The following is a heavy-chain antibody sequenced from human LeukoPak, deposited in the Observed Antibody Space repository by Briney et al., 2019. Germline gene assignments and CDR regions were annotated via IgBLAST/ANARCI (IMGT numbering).Heavy chain of an antibody. CDR1: GYTFTSYG. D-gene: IGHD3-22*01. J-gene: IGHJ4*02. V-gene: IGHV1-18*01. CDR3: ARSETYYYDSSGYWRLDY. CDR2: ISAYNGNT. Sequence: ASVKVSCKASGYTFTSYGISWVRQAPGQGLEWMGWISAYNGNTNYAQKLQGRVTMTTDTSTSTAYMELRSLRSDDTAVYYCARSETYYYDSSGYWRLDYWGQGTLVTVSS.